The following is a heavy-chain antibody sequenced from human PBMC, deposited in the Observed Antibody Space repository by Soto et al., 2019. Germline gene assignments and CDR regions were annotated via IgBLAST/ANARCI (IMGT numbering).Heavy chain of an antibody. J-gene: IGHJ4*02. V-gene: IGHV3-11*06. CDR1: GFTFSYYY. D-gene: IGHD6-19*01. CDR3: ARAVAGIKDY. CDR2: ISSSSSYT. Sequence: GGSLRLSCAASGFTFSYYYMSWIRQAPGKGLEWVSYISSSSSYTNYADSVKGRFTISRDNAKNSLYLQMNSLRAEDTAVYYCARAVAGIKDYWGQGTLVTVSS.